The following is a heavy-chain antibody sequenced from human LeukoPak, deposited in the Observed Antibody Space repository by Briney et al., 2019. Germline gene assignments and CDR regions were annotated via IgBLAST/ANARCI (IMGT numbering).Heavy chain of an antibody. CDR1: GFTFSSFD. D-gene: IGHD2-8*02. CDR3: AKERSRLSQGQRVLSPLDY. V-gene: IGHV3-30*02. J-gene: IGHJ4*02. CDR2: IWYHGTNK. Sequence: GGSLRLSCAASGFTFSSFDILWVRHAPARGRECGAVIWYHGTNKYYTDSVKGRFTISRDDPKNKLYLQMNSQRAEDTVVFYCAKERSRLSQGQRVLSPLDYGDEETVLTVSS.